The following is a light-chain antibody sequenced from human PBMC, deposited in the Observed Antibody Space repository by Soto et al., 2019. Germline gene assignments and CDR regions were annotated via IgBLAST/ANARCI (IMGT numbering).Light chain of an antibody. CDR3: QSYDSSLSGSF. CDR2: GNS. Sequence: QSVLTQPPSVSGAPGQRVTISCTGSSSNIVAGYDVHWYQQLPGTAPKLLIYGNSNRPSGVPDRFSGSKSGTSASLAITGLQAEDEADYYCQSYDSSLSGSFFGTGTKVTVL. J-gene: IGLJ1*01. V-gene: IGLV1-40*01. CDR1: SSNIVAGYD.